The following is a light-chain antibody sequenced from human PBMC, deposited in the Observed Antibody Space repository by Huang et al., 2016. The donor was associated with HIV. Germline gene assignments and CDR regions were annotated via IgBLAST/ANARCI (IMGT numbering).Light chain of an antibody. Sequence: DIQMTQSPSSLSASVGDRVTITCRASQSIGTYLSWYQHKPGEGPKVLIYGSSSLQSGVPSRFSGSGSGTDFTLTISSLQPEDFATYYCQQTYGTPYTFGQGTRL. V-gene: IGKV1-39*01. J-gene: IGKJ2*01. CDR2: GSS. CDR1: QSIGTY. CDR3: QQTYGTPYT.